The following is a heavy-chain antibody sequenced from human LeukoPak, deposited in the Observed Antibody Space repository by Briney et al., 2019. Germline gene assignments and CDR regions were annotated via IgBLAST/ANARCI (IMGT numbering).Heavy chain of an antibody. V-gene: IGHV1-18*01. CDR1: GGTFSSYA. D-gene: IGHD5-18*01. J-gene: IGHJ4*02. CDR2: ISAYNGNT. CDR3: ARGGRGYSYGTGFDY. Sequence: ASVKVSCKASGGTFSSYAISWVRQAPGQGLEWMGWISAYNGNTNYAQKLQGRVTMTTDTSTSTAYMELRSLRSDDTAVYYCARGGRGYSYGTGFDYWGQGTLVTVSS.